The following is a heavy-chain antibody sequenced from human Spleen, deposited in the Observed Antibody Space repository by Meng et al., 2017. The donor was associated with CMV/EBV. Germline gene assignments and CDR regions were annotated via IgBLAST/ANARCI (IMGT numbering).Heavy chain of an antibody. D-gene: IGHD3-22*01. CDR2: IKSKSDGGTT. J-gene: IGHJ4*02. V-gene: IGHV3-15*01. CDR3: ATAPGFYDSAPFDW. Sequence: SGFTFTDAWMSWVRQAPGKGLEWIGQIKSKSDGGTTDFAAPVKGRFSISRDDSENTLFLQMDSLKTEDTAVYYCATAPGFYDSAPFDWWGQGALVTVSS. CDR1: GFTFTDAW.